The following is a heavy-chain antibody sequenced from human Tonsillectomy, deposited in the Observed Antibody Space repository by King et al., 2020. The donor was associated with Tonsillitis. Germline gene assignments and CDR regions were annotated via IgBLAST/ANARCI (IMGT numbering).Heavy chain of an antibody. J-gene: IGHJ4*02. CDR1: GFTFSTYA. CDR2: ISGSGSGT. Sequence: VQLVESGGGLVQPGGSPRLSCATSGFTFSTYAMSWVRQAPGKGLVWVSAISGSGSGTYYADSVKGRFTISRDTSKNTLYLQMNSLRAEDTAVYYCAKDMYSTSSNFDSWGQGTLVTVSS. V-gene: IGHV3-23*04. D-gene: IGHD6-6*01. CDR3: AKDMYSTSSNFDS.